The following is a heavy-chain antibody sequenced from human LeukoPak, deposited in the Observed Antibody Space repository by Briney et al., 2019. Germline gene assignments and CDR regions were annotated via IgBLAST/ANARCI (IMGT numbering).Heavy chain of an antibody. D-gene: IGHD5-12*01. V-gene: IGHV1-2*06. CDR2: INPDSGGT. J-gene: IGHJ4*02. Sequence: GASVKVSCKASGDVFTGYFMHWVRQAPGQGLEWMGHINPDSGGTNYAQKFQGRVTMTRDASIRAAYLELSRLRSEDTAVFSCARGVATANRPPYYFDYWGQGPLVTVSS. CDR1: GDVFTGYF. CDR3: ARGVATANRPPYYFDY.